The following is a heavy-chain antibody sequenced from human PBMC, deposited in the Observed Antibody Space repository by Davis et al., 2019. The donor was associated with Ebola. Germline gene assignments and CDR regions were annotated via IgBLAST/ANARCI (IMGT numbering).Heavy chain of an antibody. Sequence: GSLRLSCAASGFTFSSYAMSWVRQAPGKGLEWIGTIHYRGDTYYNTSFKSRATISADTANNQFSLKLNSVTAADTAVYYCARISSWFDPWGQGILVTVSS. CDR1: GFTFSSYA. V-gene: IGHV4-38-2*01. CDR2: IHYRGDT. CDR3: ARISSWFDP. J-gene: IGHJ5*02.